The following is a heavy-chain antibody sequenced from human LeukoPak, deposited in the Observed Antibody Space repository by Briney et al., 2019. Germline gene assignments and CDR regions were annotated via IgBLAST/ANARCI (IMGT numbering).Heavy chain of an antibody. CDR2: ISSSGSTI. V-gene: IGHV3-11*04. J-gene: IGHJ4*02. D-gene: IGHD2-2*01. CDR3: ARDEGYCSSTSCYPFDY. Sequence: GGSLRLSCAASGFTFSDYYMSWIRQAPGKGLEWVSYISSSGSTIYYAGSVKGRFTISRDNAKNSLYLQMNSLRAEDTAVYYCARDEGYCSSTSCYPFDYWGQGTLVTVSS. CDR1: GFTFSDYY.